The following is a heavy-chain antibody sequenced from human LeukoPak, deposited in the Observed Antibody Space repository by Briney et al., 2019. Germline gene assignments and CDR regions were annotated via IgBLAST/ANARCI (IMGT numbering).Heavy chain of an antibody. D-gene: IGHD3-22*01. Sequence: GGSLRLSCAASGFTFSNYSMNWVRQAPGKGLEWVSYISSSSSTIYYADSVKGRFTISRDNAKNSLYLQMNSLRAEDTALYYCAREKPFYDSSGYYYPIAFDYWGQGTLVTVSS. J-gene: IGHJ4*02. CDR3: AREKPFYDSSGYYYPIAFDY. V-gene: IGHV3-48*01. CDR1: GFTFSNYS. CDR2: ISSSSSTI.